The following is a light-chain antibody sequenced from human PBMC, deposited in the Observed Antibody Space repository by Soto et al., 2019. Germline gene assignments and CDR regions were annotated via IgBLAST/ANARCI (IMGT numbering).Light chain of an antibody. CDR3: NSYTISGTDV. V-gene: IGLV2-18*02. CDR1: TSDVGSYNR. Sequence: QSVLTQPPSVSGSPGQSVAISCIGATSDVGSYNRVSWYQQSPGTAPKLIIYEVTTRPSGVPDRFSGSKSGNTASLTISGLQAEDEADYYCNSYTISGTDVFGTGTKLTVL. J-gene: IGLJ1*01. CDR2: EVT.